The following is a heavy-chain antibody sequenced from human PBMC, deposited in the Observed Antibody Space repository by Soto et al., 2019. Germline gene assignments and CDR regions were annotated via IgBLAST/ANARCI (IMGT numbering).Heavy chain of an antibody. CDR2: INPATGAA. J-gene: IGHJ3*02. Sequence: QLHLVQSGAVVKKPGASVTVSCSASGYPVTAYYMHWVRQAPGRGLEWMGGINPATGAAKYTQTLQGRVTTTRDTATGTVFMELSGLTSADPAVFYRARGGGVGVAGSAAFDMWGQGTLVTVSS. CDR3: ARGGGVGVAGSAAFDM. D-gene: IGHD3-3*01. V-gene: IGHV1-2*02. CDR1: GYPVTAYY.